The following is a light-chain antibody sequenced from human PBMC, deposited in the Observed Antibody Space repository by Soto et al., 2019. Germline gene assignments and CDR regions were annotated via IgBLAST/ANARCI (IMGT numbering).Light chain of an antibody. CDR3: HQCNK. Sequence: IVLTQSPATLSLSPWERAALSCRASETVDSFLAWYQQKPGQAPRLLIYDASTRATDIPARFSGGRSGTDFTLTISSLEPEDFGVYFCHQCNKFGQGTRLEIK. CDR1: ETVDSF. J-gene: IGKJ5*01. V-gene: IGKV3-11*01. CDR2: DAS.